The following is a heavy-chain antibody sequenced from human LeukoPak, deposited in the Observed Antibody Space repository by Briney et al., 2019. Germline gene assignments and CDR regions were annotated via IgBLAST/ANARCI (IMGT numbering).Heavy chain of an antibody. CDR3: ARHPTVTTGRWFDP. D-gene: IGHD4-17*01. Sequence: SETLSLTCTVSGGSIRSYYWSWIRQPPGKGLEWIGYIYHSGSTNYNPSLKSRVTISVDMSKNQFSLNLNSVTAADTAVYYCARHPTVTTGRWFDPWGQGTLVTVSS. CDR1: GGSIRSYY. V-gene: IGHV4-59*08. CDR2: IYHSGST. J-gene: IGHJ5*02.